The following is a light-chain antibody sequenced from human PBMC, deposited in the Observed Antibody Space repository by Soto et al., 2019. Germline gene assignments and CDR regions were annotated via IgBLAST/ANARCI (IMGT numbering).Light chain of an antibody. V-gene: IGKV3-15*01. CDR3: QPYNNWPLT. Sequence: VMRQSPATLSVSPGEGATLSFRASQGIGDTLAWYQHKPGQTPRLLIYDTSTRATGGPTRFSGSRSGAEFTLTINSLQSEDVAVYYCQPYNNWPLTFGGGTKVDIK. CDR2: DTS. J-gene: IGKJ4*01. CDR1: QGIGDT.